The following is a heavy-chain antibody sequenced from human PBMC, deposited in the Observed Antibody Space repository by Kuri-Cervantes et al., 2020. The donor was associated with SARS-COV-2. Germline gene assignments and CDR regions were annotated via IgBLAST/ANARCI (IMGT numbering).Heavy chain of an antibody. CDR1: GYSISSGYY. V-gene: IGHV4-38-2*01. CDR3: ARCSQYCSSTTCYYYYYYMDV. Sequence: SETLSLTCAVSGYSISSGYYWGWIRQPPGKGLEWIGSIYHSGSTYYNPSLKSRLTISVDTSKNQLSLKLSSVTAADTAVYYCARCSQYCSSTTCYYYYYYMDVWGKGTTITVSS. CDR2: IYHSGST. J-gene: IGHJ6*03. D-gene: IGHD2-2*01.